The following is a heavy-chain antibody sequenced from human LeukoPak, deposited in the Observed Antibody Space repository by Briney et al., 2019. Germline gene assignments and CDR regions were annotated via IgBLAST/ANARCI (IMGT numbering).Heavy chain of an antibody. CDR1: GGSFSGYY. D-gene: IGHD1-26*01. CDR3: AILRRGVGATPLDY. CDR2: INHSGST. J-gene: IGHJ4*02. Sequence: SETLSLTCAVYGGSFSGYYRSWIRQPPGKGLEWIGEINHSGSTNYNPSLKSRVTISVDTSKNQFSLKLSSVTAADTAVYYCAILRRGVGATPLDYWGQGTLVTVSS. V-gene: IGHV4-34*01.